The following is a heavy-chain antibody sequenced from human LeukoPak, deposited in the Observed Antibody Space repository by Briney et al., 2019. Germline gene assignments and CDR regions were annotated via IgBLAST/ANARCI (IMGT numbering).Heavy chain of an antibody. V-gene: IGHV3-30*03. J-gene: IGHJ4*02. CDR2: ISYDGSNK. CDR1: GFTFSSYG. D-gene: IGHD2-15*01. Sequence: GRSLRLSCAASGFTFSSYGMHWVRQAPGKGLEWVAVISYDGSNKYYADSVKGRFTISRDNAKNTLYLQMDSLRAGDTAVYYCASTPNGVAAIYFDYWGQGTLVTVSS. CDR3: ASTPNGVAAIYFDY.